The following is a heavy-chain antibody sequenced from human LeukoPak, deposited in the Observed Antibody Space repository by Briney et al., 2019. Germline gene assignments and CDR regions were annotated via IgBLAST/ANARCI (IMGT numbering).Heavy chain of an antibody. CDR2: INHSGST. Sequence: PSETLSLTCAVYGGSFSGYYWSWIRQPPGKGLEWIGEINHSGSTNYNPSLKSRVTISADSSKNQFSLNLSSVTAADTAVYYCATEPPGYWGQGTLVTVSS. J-gene: IGHJ4*02. CDR1: GGSFSGYY. CDR3: ATEPPGY. V-gene: IGHV4-34*01.